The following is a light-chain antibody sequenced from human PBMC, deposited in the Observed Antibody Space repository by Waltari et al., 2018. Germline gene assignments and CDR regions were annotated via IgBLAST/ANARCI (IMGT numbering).Light chain of an antibody. CDR1: GSNIGAGYD. CDR2: GST. V-gene: IGLV1-40*01. Sequence: QSVLTQPPSVSGAPGQRVTISCTGSGSNIGAGYDVHWYQQLPRAAPKLLIYGSTSRPLGVPDRFFGSTSGTSAFLAISGLKLEDEADYYCTSYGGTNNFLFGSGTKVTV. J-gene: IGLJ1*01. CDR3: TSYGGTNNFL.